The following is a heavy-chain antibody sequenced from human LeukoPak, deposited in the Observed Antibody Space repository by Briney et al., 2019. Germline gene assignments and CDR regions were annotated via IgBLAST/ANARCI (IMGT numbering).Heavy chain of an antibody. V-gene: IGHV3-48*03. D-gene: IGHD5-18*01. CDR1: GFTFSSYE. Sequence: GGSLRLSCAASGFTFSSYEMNWVRQAPGKGLEWVSYISSSGSTIYYADSVKGRFTISRDNAKNSLYLQMNSLRAEDTAVYYCARDSYVDTAMVTAPIDYWGQGTLVTVSS. CDR3: ARDSYVDTAMVTAPIDY. J-gene: IGHJ4*02. CDR2: ISSSGSTI.